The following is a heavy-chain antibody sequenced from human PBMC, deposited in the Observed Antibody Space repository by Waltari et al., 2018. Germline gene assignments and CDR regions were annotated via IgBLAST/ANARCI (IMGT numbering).Heavy chain of an antibody. CDR1: GGSISSSSYY. D-gene: IGHD6-6*01. CDR2: IYYSVST. V-gene: IGHV4-39*07. J-gene: IGHJ4*02. CDR3: ARDPLATYYFDY. Sequence: QLQLQESGPGLVKPSETLSLTCTVSGGSISSSSYYWGWIRQPPGKGLEWIGSIYYSVSTYYNPSLKSRVTISVDTSKNQFSLKLSSVTAADTAVYYCARDPLATYYFDYWGQGTLVTVSS.